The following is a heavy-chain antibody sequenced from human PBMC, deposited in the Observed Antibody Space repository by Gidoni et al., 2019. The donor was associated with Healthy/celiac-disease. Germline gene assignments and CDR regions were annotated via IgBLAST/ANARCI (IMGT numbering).Heavy chain of an antibody. J-gene: IGHJ4*02. CDR2: TNYSGST. V-gene: IGHV4-59*01. CDR3: ARAPRYYDSSGYPDF. CDR1: GGSISSYY. D-gene: IGHD3-22*01. Sequence: QVQLQESGPGLVKPSETLSLTCTVSGGSISSYYWSWIRHPPGKGLEWIGYTNYSGSTNYNPSLKSRVTISVDTSKNQFSLKLSSVTAADTAVYYCARAPRYYDSSGYPDFWGQGTLVTVSS.